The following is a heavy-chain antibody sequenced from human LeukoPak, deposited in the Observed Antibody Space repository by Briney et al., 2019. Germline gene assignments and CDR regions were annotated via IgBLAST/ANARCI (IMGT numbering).Heavy chain of an antibody. D-gene: IGHD4-17*01. J-gene: IGHJ4*02. V-gene: IGHV4-4*07. CDR3: ARLSTVTTSFDY. Sequence: SETLSLTCTVSGGSISSYYWSWIRQPAGKGLEWIGRIYTSGTTHYNPSLKSRVTMSVDTSKNQFSLKLSSVTAADTAVYYCARLSTVTTSFDYWGRGTLVTVSS. CDR2: IYTSGTT. CDR1: GGSISSYY.